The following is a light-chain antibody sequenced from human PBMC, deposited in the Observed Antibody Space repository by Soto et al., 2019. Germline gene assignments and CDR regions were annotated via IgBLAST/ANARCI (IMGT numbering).Light chain of an antibody. CDR2: EVS. CDR3: SSYTTSSRL. CDR1: SSDVGGRNY. V-gene: IGLV2-14*01. J-gene: IGLJ3*02. Sequence: QSALTQPASVSGSPGQSIAISCTGTSSDVGGRNYVSWYQQHPGKAPKLMIYEVSNRPSGVSDRFSGSKSGNTASLTISGLQAEDEADYYCSSYTTSSRLFGGGTKLTVL.